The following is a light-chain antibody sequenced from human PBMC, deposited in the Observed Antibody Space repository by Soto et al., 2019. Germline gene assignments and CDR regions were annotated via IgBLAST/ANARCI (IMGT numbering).Light chain of an antibody. CDR1: SSDVGSYNF. J-gene: IGLJ1*01. V-gene: IGLV2-23*01. Sequence: QSALTQPASVSGSPGQSITISFTGTSSDVGSYNFVSWYQQHPVKAPQVMIYEGSKRPSGVSNRFSGSKSGNTASLTISGLQAEDEADYYCCSYAGSSTWVFGTGTKVTVL. CDR2: EGS. CDR3: CSYAGSSTWV.